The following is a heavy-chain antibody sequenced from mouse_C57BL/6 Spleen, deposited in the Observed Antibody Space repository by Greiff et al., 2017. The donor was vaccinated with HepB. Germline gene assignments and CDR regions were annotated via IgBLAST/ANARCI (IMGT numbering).Heavy chain of an antibody. CDR2: IFPGSGNT. V-gene: IGHV1-9*01. Sequence: QVQLQQSGAELMKPGASVKLSCKATGYTFTGYWIEWVKQRPGQGLEWIGEIFPGSGNTNYNGKFKGKATFTADTSSNTAYMQRSSLTTEDTAISYCARGVFYSAYKVAEDYWGQGTTLTVSS. CDR1: GYTFTGYW. D-gene: IGHD1-3*01. CDR3: ARGVFYSAYKVAEDY. J-gene: IGHJ4*01.